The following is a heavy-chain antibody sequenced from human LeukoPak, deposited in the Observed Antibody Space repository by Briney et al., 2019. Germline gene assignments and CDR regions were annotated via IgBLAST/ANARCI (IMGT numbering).Heavy chain of an antibody. V-gene: IGHV1-18*04. J-gene: IGHJ4*02. CDR1: GYTFTSYG. CDR2: ISAYNGNT. CDR3: ARDRLWGIAAEVRIFDY. D-gene: IGHD6-13*01. Sequence: ASVKVSCKASGYTFTSYGISWVRQAPGQGLEWMGWISAYNGNTNYAQKLQGRVTMTTDTSTSTAYMELRSLRSDDTAVYYCARDRLWGIAAEVRIFDYWGQGTLVTVSS.